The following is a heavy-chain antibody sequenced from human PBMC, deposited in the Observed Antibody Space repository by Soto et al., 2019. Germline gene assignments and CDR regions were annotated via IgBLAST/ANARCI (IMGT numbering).Heavy chain of an antibody. Sequence: EVQLVESGGGLVQPGGSLRLSCAASGFTVSSNYMSWVRQAPGKGLEWVSVIYSGGSTYYADSVKGRFTISRHNSKNTLYLQMNSLRAEDTAVSYCARGADTVTTAFDYWGQGTLVTVSS. J-gene: IGHJ4*02. V-gene: IGHV3-53*04. D-gene: IGHD4-17*01. CDR3: ARGADTVTTAFDY. CDR1: GFTVSSNY. CDR2: IYSGGST.